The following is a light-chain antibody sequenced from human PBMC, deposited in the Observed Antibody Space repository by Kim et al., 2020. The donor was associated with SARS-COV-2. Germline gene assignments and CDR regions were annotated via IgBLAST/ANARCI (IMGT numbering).Light chain of an antibody. V-gene: IGLV3-19*01. Sequence: SSELTQDPAVSVALGQTVRITCQGDSPRSYYASWYQQKPGQAPVLVIYGKNNRPSGIPDRFSGSSSGNTAFLTITGAQAEDDADYYCNFRDSSGNRSFGT. CDR1: SPRSYY. J-gene: IGLJ1*01. CDR3: NFRDSSGNRS. CDR2: GKN.